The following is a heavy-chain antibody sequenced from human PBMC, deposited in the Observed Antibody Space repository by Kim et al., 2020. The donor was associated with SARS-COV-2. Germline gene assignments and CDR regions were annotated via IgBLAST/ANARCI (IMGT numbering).Heavy chain of an antibody. CDR3: VRGGLMYAFIM. V-gene: IGHV3-74*01. D-gene: IGHD2-8*01. CDR2: IDPDGSSA. Sequence: GGSLRLSCAASGFTFSADWMFWVRQVPGKGPVWVAQIDPDGSSADYADSVKGRFSMSRDNAKSTLFLQMNSLRVDDTGVYYCVRGGLMYAFIMWGQGTMVSVSS. J-gene: IGHJ3*02. CDR1: GFTFSADW.